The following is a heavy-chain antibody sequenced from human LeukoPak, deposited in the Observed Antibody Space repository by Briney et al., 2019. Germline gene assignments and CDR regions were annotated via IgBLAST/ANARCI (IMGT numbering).Heavy chain of an antibody. CDR3: TAGTGYSDHDY. Sequence: GGSLRLSCAASGFTFNNAWMSWVRQAPGKGLEWVGRIKSKTNDETTDYAAPVKGRFTISRDDSKNTLYLQMNSLRTEDTAVYYCTAGTGYSDHDYWGQGTLVTVSS. CDR1: GFTFNNAW. V-gene: IGHV3-15*01. CDR2: IKSKTNDETT. D-gene: IGHD5-12*01. J-gene: IGHJ4*02.